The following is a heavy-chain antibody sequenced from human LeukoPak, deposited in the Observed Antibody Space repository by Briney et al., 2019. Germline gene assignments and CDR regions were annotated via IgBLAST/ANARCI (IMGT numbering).Heavy chain of an antibody. CDR2: IVVGSGNT. Sequence: VASVKVSCKASGFTFTSSAVQWVRQARGQRLEWIGWIVVGSGNTNYAQEFRERVTITRDMSTSTAYMELSSLRCEDTAVYYCAAGGSYSLYWGQGTLVTVSS. CDR1: GFTFTSSA. J-gene: IGHJ4*02. V-gene: IGHV1-58*01. CDR3: AAGGSYSLY. D-gene: IGHD1-26*01.